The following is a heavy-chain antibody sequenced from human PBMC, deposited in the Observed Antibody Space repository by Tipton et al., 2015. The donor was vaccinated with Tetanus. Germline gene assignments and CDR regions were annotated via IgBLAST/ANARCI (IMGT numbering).Heavy chain of an antibody. D-gene: IGHD3-16*01. Sequence: TLSLTCNVSGDSIRRSYWSWIRQPPGKGLEWIGHIFHSGSTNYNPSLKSRVTMSIDTSERQFSLKLTSVTSADTAVYYCAKDQGGGRAVRLNWFDPWGPGTLVTVSS. CDR1: GDSIRRSY. V-gene: IGHV4-59*01. J-gene: IGHJ5*02. CDR2: IFHSGST. CDR3: AKDQGGGRAVRLNWFDP.